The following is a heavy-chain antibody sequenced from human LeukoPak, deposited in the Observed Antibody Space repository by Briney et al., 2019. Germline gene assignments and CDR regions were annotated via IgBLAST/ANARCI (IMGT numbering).Heavy chain of an antibody. CDR1: GGSISSSSYY. Sequence: PSETLSLTCTVSGGSISSSSYYWGWIRQPPGKGLEWIGSIYYSGSTYYNPSLKSRVTISVDTSKNQFSLKLSSVTAADTAVYYCARPGIDDYWGQGTLVTVSS. CDR2: IYYSGST. D-gene: IGHD6-13*01. CDR3: ARPGIDDY. J-gene: IGHJ4*02. V-gene: IGHV4-39*01.